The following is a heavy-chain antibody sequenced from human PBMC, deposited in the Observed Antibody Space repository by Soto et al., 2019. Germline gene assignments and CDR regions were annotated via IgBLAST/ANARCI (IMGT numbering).Heavy chain of an antibody. CDR3: ARDLDRSGNSYTDY. Sequence: ASVKVSCKASGYTFSSIGISWVRQAPGQGLEWMGWISPYKGNTYYAQRLQGRVTMTTDTSTSTAYMELRSLRSDDTAVYYCARDLDRSGNSYTDYWGQGSLVTVSS. J-gene: IGHJ4*02. CDR1: GYTFSSIG. D-gene: IGHD3-10*01. CDR2: ISPYKGNT. V-gene: IGHV1-18*01.